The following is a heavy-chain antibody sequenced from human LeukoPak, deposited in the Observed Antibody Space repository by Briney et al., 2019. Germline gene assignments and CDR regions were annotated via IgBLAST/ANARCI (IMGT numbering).Heavy chain of an antibody. J-gene: IGHJ4*02. CDR2: ISSSSSTI. D-gene: IGHD3-10*01. CDR1: GFTFSSYS. CDR3: ARDGGLGYYGSGSYYNY. V-gene: IGHV3-48*01. Sequence: PGGSLRLSCAASGFTFSSYSMNWVRQAPGKGLEWVSYISSSSSTIYYADSVKGRFTISRDNAKNSLYLQMNSLRAEDTAVYYCARDGGLGYYGSGSYYNYWGQGTLVTVSS.